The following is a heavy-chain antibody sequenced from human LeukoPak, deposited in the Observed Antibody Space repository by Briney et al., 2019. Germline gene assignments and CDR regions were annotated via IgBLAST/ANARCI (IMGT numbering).Heavy chain of an antibody. CDR1: GFTFDGYA. J-gene: IGHJ4*02. Sequence: GGSLRLSCAASGFTFDGYAMHWVRQAPGKGLEWVSLISGDGSGTYYANSVKGRFTISRDNSKNSLYLQMNSLSTDDTALYYCAKDSTSDYWGQGTLVTVSS. CDR3: AKDSTSDY. CDR2: ISGDGSGT. V-gene: IGHV3-43*02.